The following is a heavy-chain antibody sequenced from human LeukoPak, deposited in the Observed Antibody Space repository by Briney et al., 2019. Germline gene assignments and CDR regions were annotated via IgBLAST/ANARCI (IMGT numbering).Heavy chain of an antibody. CDR2: IYYSGST. V-gene: IGHV4-39*01. CDR3: ARQLSPDY. Sequence: SETLSLTCTVSGGSISSGNHYWGWIRQPPGKGLEWIGSIYYSGSTYYNPSLKSRVTISVDTSKKQFSLKLSSVTAADTAVYYCARQLSPDYWGQGTLVTVSS. J-gene: IGHJ4*02. CDR1: GGSISSGNHY.